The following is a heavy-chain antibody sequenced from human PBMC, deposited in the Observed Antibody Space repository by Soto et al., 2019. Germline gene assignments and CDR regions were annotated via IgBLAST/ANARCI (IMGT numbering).Heavy chain of an antibody. CDR1: GFTFSHYA. D-gene: IGHD3-16*01. CDR3: TREASSWGFAFDL. J-gene: IGHJ3*01. V-gene: IGHV3-23*01. Sequence: EVQLLESGGCLVQPGGSLRLSCAASGFTFSHYAMSGVRQAPGKGLQWVSTIFGSGAPTHYADSVKGRFGISRDNSNNMLFLEMNSLKYEDTAVYYCTREASSWGFAFDLWGQGTRVAVSS. CDR2: IFGSGAPT.